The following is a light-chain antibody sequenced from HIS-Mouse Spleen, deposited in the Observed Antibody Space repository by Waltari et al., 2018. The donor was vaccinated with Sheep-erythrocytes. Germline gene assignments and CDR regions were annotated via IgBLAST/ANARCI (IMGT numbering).Light chain of an antibody. J-gene: IGLJ3*02. Sequence: QSALTQPPSASGSPGQSVTISCTGTSSDVGGYNYVSWYQQHPGKAPKLMIYEVSKRPSGVPDRFSGSNSGNTATLTISGTQAMDEADYYCQAWDSSSWVFGGGTKLTVL. V-gene: IGLV2-8*01. CDR1: SSDVGGYNY. CDR3: QAWDSSSWV. CDR2: EVS.